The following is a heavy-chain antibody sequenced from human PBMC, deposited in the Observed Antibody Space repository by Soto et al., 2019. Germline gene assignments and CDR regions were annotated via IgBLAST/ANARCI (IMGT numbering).Heavy chain of an antibody. V-gene: IGHV3-30*18. CDR3: AKGGRQWLFTSDFNY. J-gene: IGHJ4*02. Sequence: VQLVESGGGVVQPGRSLRLSCAASGFTFSDYAMHWVRQAPGKGLEWVAVVSHDGSNTHYADSVKGRLTISRDSSKNTVSREMTSRRAEDTAGYDCAKGGRQWLFTSDFNYWGQGALVTVSS. D-gene: IGHD6-19*01. CDR1: GFTFSDYA. CDR2: VSHDGSNT.